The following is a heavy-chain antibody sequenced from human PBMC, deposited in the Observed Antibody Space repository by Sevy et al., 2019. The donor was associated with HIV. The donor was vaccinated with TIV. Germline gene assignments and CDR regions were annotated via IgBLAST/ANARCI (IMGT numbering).Heavy chain of an antibody. J-gene: IGHJ1*01. CDR2: IKQDGSEK. D-gene: IGHD6-19*01. Sequence: GGSLRLSCAASGFTFSTYWMSWVRQAPGKGLEWVANIKQDGSEKYYVDSVKGRFTIFRDNAKNSLYLQMNSLRAEDTAVYYCARLSGIAVAEYFQYWGQGTLVTVSS. V-gene: IGHV3-7*03. CDR3: ARLSGIAVAEYFQY. CDR1: GFTFSTYW.